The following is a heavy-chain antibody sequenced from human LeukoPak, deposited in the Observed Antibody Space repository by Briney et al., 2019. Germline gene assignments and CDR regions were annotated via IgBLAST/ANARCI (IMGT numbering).Heavy chain of an antibody. CDR3: ARHDAGAGVVH. CDR1: GASINSSGYY. CDR2: IFYNGNT. J-gene: IGHJ5*02. V-gene: IGHV4-31*03. D-gene: IGHD3-10*01. Sequence: SETLSLTCTVSGASINSSGYYWSWIRQHPVKGLEWIGYIFYNGNTYYNPSVKSRVTISVDTSKNQFSLKLSSVTAADTAVYYCARHDAGAGVVHWGQGTLVTVSS.